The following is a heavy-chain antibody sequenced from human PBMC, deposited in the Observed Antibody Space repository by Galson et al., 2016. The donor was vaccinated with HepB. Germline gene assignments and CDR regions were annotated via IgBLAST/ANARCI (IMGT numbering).Heavy chain of an antibody. CDR2: IYYSGTA. CDR3: ARTSDLDF. CDR1: GGSISSGYY. J-gene: IGHJ4*02. V-gene: IGHV4-39*07. D-gene: IGHD2-2*01. Sequence: SETLSLTCTVSGGSISSGYYWGWIRQPPGKGLEWIGHIYYSGTATYNPSLKSRVSRSVDTSNDQFSLKLNSVTAADTAVYYCARTSDLDFWGQGTLVPISS.